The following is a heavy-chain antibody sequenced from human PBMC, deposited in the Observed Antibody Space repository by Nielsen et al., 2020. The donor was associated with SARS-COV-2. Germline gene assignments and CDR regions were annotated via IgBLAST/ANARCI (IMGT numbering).Heavy chain of an antibody. CDR2: ISGSGGST. CDR3: AKDREGSGYYYEFDY. V-gene: IGHV3-23*01. CDR1: GFTFSSYA. D-gene: IGHD3-22*01. J-gene: IGHJ4*02. Sequence: GGSLRLSCAVSGFTFSSYAMSWVRQAPGKGLEWVSAISGSGGSTYYADSVKGRFTISRDNSKNTLYLQMNSLRAEDTAVYYCAKDREGSGYYYEFDYWGQGTLVTVSS.